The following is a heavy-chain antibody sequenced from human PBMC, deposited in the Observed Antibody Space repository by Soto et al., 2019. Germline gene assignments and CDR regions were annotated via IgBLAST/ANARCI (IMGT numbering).Heavy chain of an antibody. V-gene: IGHV3-11*01. Sequence: GGSLRLSCAASGVSFSHYYMTWIRQAPGHGLEWVSYISSRSGTIFYADSVKGRFTLSRDNSKNSMYLQMNSLRAEDTAVYYCAREVDRALVGSPHYFDYGGQGTLVTVSS. CDR1: GVSFSHYY. D-gene: IGHD5-18*01. J-gene: IGHJ4*01. CDR3: AREVDRALVGSPHYFDY. CDR2: ISSRSGTI.